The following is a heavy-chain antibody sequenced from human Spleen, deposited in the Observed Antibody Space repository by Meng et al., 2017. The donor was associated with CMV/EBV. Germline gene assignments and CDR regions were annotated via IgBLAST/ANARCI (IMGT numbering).Heavy chain of an antibody. Sequence: ASVKVSCKASGYTFSDYFMHWVRQAPGQGLEWMGWINPNSGGTNYAQKFQGRVTMTRETSITTAYMELSRLRSDDTAVYYCARVRRWRGIAPWGFDYWGQGTLVTVSS. D-gene: IGHD6-13*01. CDR3: ARVRRWRGIAPWGFDY. J-gene: IGHJ4*02. CDR2: INPNSGGT. CDR1: GYTFSDYF. V-gene: IGHV1-2*02.